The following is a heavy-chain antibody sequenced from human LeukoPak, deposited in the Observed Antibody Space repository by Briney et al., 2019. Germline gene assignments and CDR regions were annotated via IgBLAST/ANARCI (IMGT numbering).Heavy chain of an antibody. CDR2: INHSGST. D-gene: IGHD2-2*03. V-gene: IGHV4-34*01. CDR1: GGSFSGYY. CDR3: ARALGIVVVPAAILYWYFDL. Sequence: SETLSLTCAAYGGSFSGYYWSWIRQPPGKGLEWIGEINHSGSTNYNPSLKSRVTISVDTSKNQFSLKLSSVTAADTAVYYCARALGIVVVPAAILYWYFDLWGRGTLVTVSS. J-gene: IGHJ2*01.